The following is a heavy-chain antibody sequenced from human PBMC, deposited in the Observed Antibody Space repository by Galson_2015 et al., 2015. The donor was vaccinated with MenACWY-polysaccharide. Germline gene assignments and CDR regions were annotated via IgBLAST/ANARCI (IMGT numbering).Heavy chain of an antibody. D-gene: IGHD1-26*01. V-gene: IGHV3-33*01. CDR2: IWYDGSNK. CDR1: GFTFSSYG. CDR3: ARDLAGATYPETAFDI. Sequence: SLRLSCAASGFTFSSYGMHWVRQAPGKGLEWVAVIWYDGSNKYYADSVKGRFTISRDNSKNTLYLQMNSLRAEDTAVYYCARDLAGATYPETAFDIWGQGTMVTVSP. J-gene: IGHJ3*02.